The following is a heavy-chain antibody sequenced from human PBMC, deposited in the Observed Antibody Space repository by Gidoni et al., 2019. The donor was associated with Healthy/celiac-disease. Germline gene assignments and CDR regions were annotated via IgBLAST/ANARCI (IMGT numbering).Heavy chain of an antibody. D-gene: IGHD6-19*01. CDR2: IYYSGST. CDR3: ARRPRESRGVYSSGWYEKGWFDP. J-gene: IGHJ5*02. CDR1: GGSISSSSYY. V-gene: IGHV4-39*01. Sequence: QLQLQESGPGLVKPSETLSLTCTVSGGSISSSSYYWGWIRQPPGKGLEWIGSIYYSGSTYYNPSLKSRVTISVDTSKNQFSLKLSSVTAADTAVYYCARRPRESRGVYSSGWYEKGWFDPWGQGTLVTVSS.